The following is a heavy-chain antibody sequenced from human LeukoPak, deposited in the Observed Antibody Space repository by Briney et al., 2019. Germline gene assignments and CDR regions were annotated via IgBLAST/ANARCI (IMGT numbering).Heavy chain of an antibody. CDR3: ARGLPSGRDGYHGGHWFDP. CDR2: IYPGDSDT. J-gene: IGHJ5*02. CDR1: GYSFTSYW. V-gene: IGHV5-51*01. Sequence: GEPLQISCKGSGYSFTSYWIGFGRQIPGKRLELVEIIYPGDSDTRYSPSFQGQVTISADKSISTAYLQWSSLKASDTAMYYCARGLPSGRDGYHGGHWFDPWGQGTLVTVSS. D-gene: IGHD5-24*01.